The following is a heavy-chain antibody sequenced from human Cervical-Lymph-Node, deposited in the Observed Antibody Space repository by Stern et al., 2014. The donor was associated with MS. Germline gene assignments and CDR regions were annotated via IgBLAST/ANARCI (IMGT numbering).Heavy chain of an antibody. J-gene: IGHJ4*02. CDR2: ISPLDYDA. CDR1: GYSFTIYY. V-gene: IGHV5-51*01. CDR3: ARHVQGFDY. Sequence: EVQLVQSGAEVKKPGESLKISCKLSGYSFTIYYIAWVRQMPGKGLEWMGGISPLDYDATYIPSFQGQVTISADKSITTAYLQWSSLRASDTAMYYCARHVQGFDYWGQGTLVTVSS.